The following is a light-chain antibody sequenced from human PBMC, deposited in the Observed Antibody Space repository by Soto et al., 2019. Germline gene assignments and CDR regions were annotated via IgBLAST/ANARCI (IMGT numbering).Light chain of an antibody. CDR1: RSDVGGYNY. CDR3: SSYTTSNTRQIV. J-gene: IGLJ1*01. CDR2: DVS. V-gene: IGLV2-14*01. Sequence: QSALTQPASVSGSPGQSITISCTGTRSDVGGYNYVSWYQQHPGKAPKFMIYDVSNRPSGVSNRFSGSKSGNTASLTISGLQAEDEAEYYCSSYTTSNTRQIVFGTGTKLTVL.